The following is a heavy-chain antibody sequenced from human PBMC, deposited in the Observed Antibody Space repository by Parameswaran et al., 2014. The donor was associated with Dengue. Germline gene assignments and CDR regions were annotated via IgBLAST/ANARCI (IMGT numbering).Heavy chain of an antibody. V-gene: IGHV3-7*01. D-gene: IGHD5-12*01. CDR2: IKQDGSEK. J-gene: IGHJ1*01. Sequence: VRQMPGKGLEWVANIKQDGSEKYYVDSVKGRFTISRDNAKNSLYLQMNSLRAEDTAVYYCASLLNYSGYDDGGLEAGFQHWGQGTLVTVSS. CDR3: ASLLNYSGYDDGGLEAGFQH.